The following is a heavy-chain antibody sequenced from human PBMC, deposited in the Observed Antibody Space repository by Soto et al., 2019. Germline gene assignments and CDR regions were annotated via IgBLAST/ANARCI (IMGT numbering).Heavy chain of an antibody. CDR2: IWYDGSNK. D-gene: IGHD6-6*01. V-gene: IGHV3-33*01. J-gene: IGHJ4*02. CDR1: GFTFSSYG. Sequence: PGGSLRLSCAASGFTFSSYGMHWVRQAPGKGLEWVAVIWYDGSNKYYADSVKGRFTISRDNSKNTLYLQMNSLRAEDTAVYYCARVGIEYSSSPPYFDYWGQGTLVTVSS. CDR3: ARVGIEYSSSPPYFDY.